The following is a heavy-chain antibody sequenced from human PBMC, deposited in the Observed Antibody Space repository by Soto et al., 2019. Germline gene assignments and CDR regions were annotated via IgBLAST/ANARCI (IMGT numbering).Heavy chain of an antibody. J-gene: IGHJ4*02. CDR3: AIDLPGTAPAGNFEY. CDR1: GYTFTSYA. Sequence: QVQLVQSGAEVKKPGASVKVSCKASGYTFTSYAISWVRQAPGQGLEWMGWISAYNGNTNYEQTLQGRVTMTTDTSTSTAYMELRSLRSDDTAVYYCAIDLPGTAPAGNFEYWGQGTLVTVSS. V-gene: IGHV1-18*01. D-gene: IGHD6-13*01. CDR2: ISAYNGNT.